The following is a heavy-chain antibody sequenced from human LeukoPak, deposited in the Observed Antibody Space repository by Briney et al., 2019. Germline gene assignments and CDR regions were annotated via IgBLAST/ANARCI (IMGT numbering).Heavy chain of an antibody. CDR1: GGTFSSYI. V-gene: IGHV1-69*02. D-gene: IGHD3-3*01. CDR3: ARTIPYYYYYMDV. J-gene: IGHJ6*03. CDR2: IIPTLGIA. Sequence: SVKVSCKASGGTFSSYIISWVRQAPGQGLEWMGRIIPTLGIANYAQKFQGRVTITADKSTSTAYMELSSLRSEDTAVYYCARTIPYYYYYMDVWGKGTTVTVSS.